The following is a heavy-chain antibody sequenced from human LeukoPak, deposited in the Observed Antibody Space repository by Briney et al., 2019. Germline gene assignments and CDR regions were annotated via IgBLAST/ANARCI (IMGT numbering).Heavy chain of an antibody. CDR3: ARRYYDFWSGSHDAFDI. CDR2: INHSGST. D-gene: IGHD3-3*01. V-gene: IGHV4-34*01. CDR1: GGSISSYY. J-gene: IGHJ3*02. Sequence: SETLSLTCTVSGGSISSYYWSWIRQPPGKGLEWIGEINHSGSTNYNPSLKSRVTISVDTSKNQFSLKLSSVTAADTAVYYCARRYYDFWSGSHDAFDIWGQGTMVTVSS.